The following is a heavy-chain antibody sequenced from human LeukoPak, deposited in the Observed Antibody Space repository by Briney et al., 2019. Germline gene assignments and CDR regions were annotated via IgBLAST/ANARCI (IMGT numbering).Heavy chain of an antibody. CDR1: GFTFNDYA. D-gene: IGHD3-10*01. J-gene: IGHJ4*02. CDR3: AKDIGGSDQNPDY. Sequence: GGSLRLSCAASGFTFNDYAMHWVRQAPEKGLEWVSGISWHSGSIAYANSVKGRFTISRDNAKSSLYLQMNSLIAEDTALYYCAKDIGGSDQNPDYWGQGTLVTVSS. V-gene: IGHV3-9*01. CDR2: ISWHSGSI.